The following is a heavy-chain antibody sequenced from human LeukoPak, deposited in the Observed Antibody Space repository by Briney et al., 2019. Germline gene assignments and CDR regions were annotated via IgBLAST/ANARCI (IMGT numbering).Heavy chain of an antibody. CDR3: ARDGLYDSSGYYMDS. CDR1: GGAISSYY. Sequence: SETLSLTCTVSGGAISSYYWSWIRQPPGKGLEWIGYIYYSGGTKYNPSLMSRVTTSVDRAQNQFSLSLSSVTAADTAVYYCARDGLYDSSGYYMDSWGQGTLVIVSS. J-gene: IGHJ4*02. V-gene: IGHV4-59*01. CDR2: IYYSGGT. D-gene: IGHD3-22*01.